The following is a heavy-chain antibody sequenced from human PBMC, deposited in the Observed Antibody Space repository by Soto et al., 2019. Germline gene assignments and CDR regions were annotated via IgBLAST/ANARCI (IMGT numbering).Heavy chain of an antibody. V-gene: IGHV3-11*05. J-gene: IGHJ6*02. CDR3: ARENYYKMDV. CDR1: GFIFSDYY. CDR2: ISNSGIT. Sequence: QVQLVESGGGLVKPGGSLRLSCAASGFIFSDYYMTWIRQSPGKGLEWISYISNSGITNYADSVKGRFTISRDNAKNSLYLQMDSLRAEATAVYYCARENYYKMDVWGQGTTVTVSS.